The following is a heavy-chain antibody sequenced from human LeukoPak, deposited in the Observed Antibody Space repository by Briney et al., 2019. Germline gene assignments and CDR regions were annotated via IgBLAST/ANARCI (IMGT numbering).Heavy chain of an antibody. CDR2: IYYSGIT. CDR3: ARHSIIGGTEYAFDI. V-gene: IGHV4-59*08. Sequence: PSETLSLTCTVSGGSISSYYWTWIRQPPGKGLEWIGYIYYSGITNYSPSLKSRVTISVDTSKNQFSLKLSSVTAADTAVYYCARHSIIGGTEYAFDIWGQGTMVTVSS. CDR1: GGSISSYY. D-gene: IGHD2-15*01. J-gene: IGHJ3*02.